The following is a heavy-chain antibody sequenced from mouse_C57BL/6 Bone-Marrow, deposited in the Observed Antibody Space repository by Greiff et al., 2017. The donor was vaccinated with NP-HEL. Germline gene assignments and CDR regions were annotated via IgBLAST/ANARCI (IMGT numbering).Heavy chain of an antibody. V-gene: IGHV1-15*01. CDR3: TRSLYSNYGY. Sequence: VQLQQSGAELVRPGASVTLSCKASGYTFTDYEMHWVKQTPVHGLEWIGAIDPETGGTASNQKVKGKAILTADNSSSTAYMELRSLTSDDSAVYYCTRSLYSNYGYWGQGTTLTVSA. J-gene: IGHJ2*01. CDR2: IDPETGGT. CDR1: GYTFTDYE. D-gene: IGHD2-5*01.